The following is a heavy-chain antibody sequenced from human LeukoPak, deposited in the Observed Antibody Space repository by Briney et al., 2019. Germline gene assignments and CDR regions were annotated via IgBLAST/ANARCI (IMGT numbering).Heavy chain of an antibody. CDR2: IYHSGST. D-gene: IGHD3-10*01. CDR1: GGSISSGGYY. Sequence: SETLSLTCTVSGGSISSGGYYWSWIRQPPGKGLEWIGYIYHSGSTYYNPSLKSRVTISVDRSKNQFSLKLSSVTAADTAVYYCARGHLLITMVRGVMGWFDPWGQGTLVTVSS. J-gene: IGHJ5*02. CDR3: ARGHLLITMVRGVMGWFDP. V-gene: IGHV4-30-2*01.